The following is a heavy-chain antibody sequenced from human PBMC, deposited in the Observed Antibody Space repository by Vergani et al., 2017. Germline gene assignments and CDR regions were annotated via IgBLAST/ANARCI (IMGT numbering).Heavy chain of an antibody. CDR1: ESSFISNE. V-gene: IGHV5-51*01. CDR3: TRHFPCGDGTCLHFDH. Sequence: EVMLVQSGAEVKKPGESLKISCKYSESSFISNEIAWVRQMSGKGLQWMGNINPIDSKIAYSPSFQGQAIMSIDKSITTAYVQWLSLKASDTAIYYCTRHFPCGDGTCLHFDHWGQGTQVTVS. CDR2: INPIDSKI. J-gene: IGHJ4*02. D-gene: IGHD2-21*01.